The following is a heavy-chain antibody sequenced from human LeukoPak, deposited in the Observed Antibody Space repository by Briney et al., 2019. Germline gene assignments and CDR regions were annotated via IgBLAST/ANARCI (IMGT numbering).Heavy chain of an antibody. CDR3: ARGYCSSGGCYYGMDV. J-gene: IGHJ6*02. CDR1: GGSISSYY. D-gene: IGHD2-2*01. Sequence: SETLSLTCTVSGGSISSYYWSWIRQPAGKGLEWIGRIYTSGSTNYNPSLKSRVTMSVDTSKNQFPLKLSSVTAADTAVYYCARGYCSSGGCYYGMDVWGQGTTVTVSS. CDR2: IYTSGST. V-gene: IGHV4-4*07.